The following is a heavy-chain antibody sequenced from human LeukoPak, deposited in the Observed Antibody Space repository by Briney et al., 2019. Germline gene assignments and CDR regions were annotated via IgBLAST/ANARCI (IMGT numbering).Heavy chain of an antibody. CDR1: GFTFRSYA. V-gene: IGHV3-23*01. CDR2: IFGNGDT. J-gene: IGHJ4*02. Sequence: PGRSLRLSCVASGFTFRSYAMTWVRQAPGKGLEWVSSIFGNGDTYYTDSLKGRFTISRDDSKNTVYLQMNSLRVEDTATYYCAKYRDIFPTPPDCWGQGTLVTVSS. D-gene: IGHD3-3*02. CDR3: AKYRDIFPTPPDC.